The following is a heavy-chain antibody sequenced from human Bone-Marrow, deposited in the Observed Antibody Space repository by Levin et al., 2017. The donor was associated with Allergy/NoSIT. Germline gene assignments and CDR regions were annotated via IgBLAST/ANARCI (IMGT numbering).Heavy chain of an antibody. V-gene: IGHV4-34*01. CDR3: ARGPIIHAFDI. Sequence: SQTLSLTCAVYGGSFSGYYWSWIRQPPGKGLEWIGEINHSGSTNYNPSLKSRVTISVDTSKNQFSLKLSSVTAADTAVYYCARGPIIHAFDIWGQGTMVTVSS. CDR2: INHSGST. J-gene: IGHJ3*02. CDR1: GGSFSGYY. D-gene: IGHD5-12*01.